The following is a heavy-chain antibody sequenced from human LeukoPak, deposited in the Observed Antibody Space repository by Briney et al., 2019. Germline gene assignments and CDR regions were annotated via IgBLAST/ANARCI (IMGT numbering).Heavy chain of an antibody. CDR3: ARVVGYSSSREAFDI. CDR1: GFNFNTYT. Sequence: PGGSLRLSCAASGFNFNTYTMNWVRQAPGKGLEWVSSISSDSSYIYYADAVHGRFTVSRDNAKYSLYLQMNSLRAEDTAVYYCARVVGYSSSREAFDIWGQGTTVTVSS. CDR2: ISSDSSYI. D-gene: IGHD6-13*01. J-gene: IGHJ3*02. V-gene: IGHV3-21*01.